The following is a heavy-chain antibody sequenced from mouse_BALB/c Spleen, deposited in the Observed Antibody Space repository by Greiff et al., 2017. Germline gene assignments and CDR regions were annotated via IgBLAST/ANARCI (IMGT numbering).Heavy chain of an antibody. J-gene: IGHJ4*01. CDR2: IDTSDSYT. V-gene: IGHV1-69*01. CDR3: ARGHYDYDERAMDY. CDR1: GYTFTDYW. D-gene: IGHD2-4*01. Sequence: QVQLQQPGAELVMPGASVKMSCKASGYTFTDYWMHWVKQRPGQGLEWIGAIDTSDSYTSYNQKFKGKATLTVDESSSTAYMQLSSLTSEDSAVYYCARGHYDYDERAMDYWGQGTSVTVSS.